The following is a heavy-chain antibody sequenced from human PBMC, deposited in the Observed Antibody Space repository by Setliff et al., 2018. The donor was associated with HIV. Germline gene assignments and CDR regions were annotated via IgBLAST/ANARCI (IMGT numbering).Heavy chain of an antibody. CDR3: ARATLRWFDP. D-gene: IGHD5-12*01. J-gene: IGHJ5*02. Sequence: KASETLSLTCTVSGDSISNGGYYWSWVRQHPGKGLEWIGNIYDIGNTYYYNPSLKGRVNILLHKSKNQFTLHLSSVTAADTAVYYCARATLRWFDPWGQRSLVTVSS. CDR1: GDSISNGGYY. V-gene: IGHV4-31*03. CDR2: IYDIGNTY.